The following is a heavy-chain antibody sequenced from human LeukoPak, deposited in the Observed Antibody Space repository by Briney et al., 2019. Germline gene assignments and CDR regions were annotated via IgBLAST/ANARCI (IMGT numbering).Heavy chain of an antibody. J-gene: IGHJ4*02. CDR3: AKDLIAAAGTDPVDY. D-gene: IGHD6-13*01. V-gene: IGHV3-23*01. CDR1: GFSLSSYA. Sequence: GGSLRLSCTVSGFSLSSYALSWVRRAPGKGLEWVSATSSSDAGKYYADSVRGRFTISRDNSKNTLYLQMNSLRAEDTAVYYCAKDLIAAAGTDPVDYWGQGTLVTVSS. CDR2: TSSSDAGK.